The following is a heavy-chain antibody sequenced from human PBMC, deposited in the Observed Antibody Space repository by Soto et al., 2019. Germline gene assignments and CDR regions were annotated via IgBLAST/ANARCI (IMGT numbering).Heavy chain of an antibody. V-gene: IGHV3-21*01. J-gene: IGHJ5*02. CDR2: ISSSSSYI. D-gene: IGHD6-6*01. Sequence: PVGSLRLSCAASGFTFSSYSMNWVHQAPGKGLEWVSSISSSSSYIYYADSVKGRFTISRDNAKNSLYLQMNSLRAEDTAVYYCARDSYSSSPGNWFDPWGQGTLVTVSS. CDR1: GFTFSSYS. CDR3: ARDSYSSSPGNWFDP.